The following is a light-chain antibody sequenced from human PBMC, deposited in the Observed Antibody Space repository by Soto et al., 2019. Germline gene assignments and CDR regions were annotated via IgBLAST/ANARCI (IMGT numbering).Light chain of an antibody. CDR3: LLFYSGPRV. V-gene: IGLV7-46*01. Sequence: QAVVTQEPSLTVSPGGTVTLTCDSSTGAVTSGHYPYWFQQKPGQAPRTLLYDTNNKHSWTPARFSGSLLGGKAALTLAGAQPEDEAEYYCLLFYSGPRVFGGGTKLTVL. CDR1: TGAVTSGHY. CDR2: DTN. J-gene: IGLJ3*02.